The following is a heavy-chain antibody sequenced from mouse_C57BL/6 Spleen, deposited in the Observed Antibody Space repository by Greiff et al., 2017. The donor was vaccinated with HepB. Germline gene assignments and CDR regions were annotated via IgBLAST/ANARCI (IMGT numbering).Heavy chain of an antibody. V-gene: IGHV5-4*01. CDR1: GFTFSSYA. D-gene: IGHD2-1*01. CDR3: ARDVYYSFAY. Sequence: EVQRVESGGGLVKPGGSLKLSCAASGFTFSSYAMSWVRQTPEKRLEWVATISDGGSYTYYPDNVKGRFTISRDNAKNNLYLQMSHLKSEDTAMYYCARDVYYSFAYWGQGTLVTVSA. CDR2: ISDGGSYT. J-gene: IGHJ3*01.